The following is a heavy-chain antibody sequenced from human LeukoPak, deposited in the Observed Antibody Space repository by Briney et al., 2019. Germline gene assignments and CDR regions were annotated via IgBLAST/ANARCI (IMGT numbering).Heavy chain of an antibody. CDR1: GGSIKSSTYY. V-gene: IGHV4-39*01. CDR3: ARHKLWNGDSYFDN. CDR2: IYYSGSI. Sequence: SETLSLTCSVSGGSIKSSTYYWVWIRQAPGKGLERIGNIYYSGSIYYNPSLNSRVTISVDTSKNQFSLILSSVTAVDTAVYYCARHKLWNGDSYFDNWGQGTLVTVSS. D-gene: IGHD4-17*01. J-gene: IGHJ4*02.